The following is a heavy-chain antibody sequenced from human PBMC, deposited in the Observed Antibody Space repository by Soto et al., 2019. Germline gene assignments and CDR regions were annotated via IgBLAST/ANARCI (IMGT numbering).Heavy chain of an antibody. CDR1: GYTFNDFG. CDR3: ARDIAFVIDY. CDR2: IYSKAGKM. V-gene: IGHV1-18*01. Sequence: QVHLLQSGAEVQKPGASVKVSCKTSGYTFNDFGITWVRQAPGRGLEWLGWIYSKAGKMNFAPKFQNRVIMTTDTSTSTAFMVLTSLTFDDSAIYFCARDIAFVIDYWGQGTLVTVS. J-gene: IGHJ4*02. D-gene: IGHD2-15*01.